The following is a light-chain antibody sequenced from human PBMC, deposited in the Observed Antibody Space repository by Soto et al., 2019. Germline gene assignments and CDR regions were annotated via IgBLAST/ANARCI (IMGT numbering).Light chain of an antibody. CDR2: DVS. CDR3: SSYTSSSTLV. J-gene: IGLJ2*01. CDR1: SSDVGAYTY. Sequence: QPVLTQPASVSGSPGQSITISCTGTSSDVGAYTYVSWYQQHPTKAPKLMLYDVSSRPSGVSNRFSGSKSGNTASLTISGLQAEDEADYYCSSYTSSSTLVFGGGTKVTVL. V-gene: IGLV2-14*03.